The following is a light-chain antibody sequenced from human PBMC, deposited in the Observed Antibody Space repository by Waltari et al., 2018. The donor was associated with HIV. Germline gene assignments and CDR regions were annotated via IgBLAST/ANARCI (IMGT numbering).Light chain of an antibody. CDR1: ALPKKF. CDR2: EDS. Sequence: SYELTQPPSVSVSPGQTARITCSGDALPKKFAYWYHQQSGQAPVLVIYEDSKRPSGIPQRFSGSSSGTMATLTISGAQVADEADYYCYSTDNSGTHIRVFGGGTKLTVL. V-gene: IGLV3-10*01. CDR3: YSTDNSGTHIRV. J-gene: IGLJ2*01.